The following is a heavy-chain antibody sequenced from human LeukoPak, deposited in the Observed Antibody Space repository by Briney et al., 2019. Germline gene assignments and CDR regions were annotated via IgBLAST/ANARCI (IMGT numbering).Heavy chain of an antibody. Sequence: ASVKVSCKASGYTFTDYYMHWVRQAPGQGLEWMGWINPNSGDTNYAQKFQGRVTMTRDTSISTAYMELSRLRSDDTAVHYCAREYCGGDCYSASSPQFDYWGQGTLVTVSS. CDR2: INPNSGDT. CDR1: GYTFTDYY. D-gene: IGHD2-21*02. V-gene: IGHV1-2*02. CDR3: AREYCGGDCYSASSPQFDY. J-gene: IGHJ4*02.